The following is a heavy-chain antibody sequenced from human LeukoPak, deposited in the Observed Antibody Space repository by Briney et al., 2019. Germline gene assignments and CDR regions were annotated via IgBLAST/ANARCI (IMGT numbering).Heavy chain of an antibody. CDR2: IIPIFGTA. Sequence: ASVKVSCKASGYTFTSYGISWVRQAPGQGLEWMGGIIPIFGTANYAQKFQGRVTITTDESTSTAYMELSSLRSEDTAVYYCAAASSKTFEGPFDYWGQGTLVTVSS. V-gene: IGHV1-69*05. J-gene: IGHJ4*02. CDR1: GYTFTSYG. CDR3: AAASSKTFEGPFDY. D-gene: IGHD6-13*01.